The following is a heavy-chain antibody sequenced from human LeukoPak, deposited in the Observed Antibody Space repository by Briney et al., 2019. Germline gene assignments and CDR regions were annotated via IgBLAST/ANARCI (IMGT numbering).Heavy chain of an antibody. J-gene: IGHJ4*02. CDR3: ARGKTWIQLWPGPGFDY. Sequence: ASVKVSCKASGYTFTGYYMHWVRQAPGQGLEWMGWINPNSGGTNYAQKFQGRVTMTRDTSTSTVYMELSSLRSEDTAVYYCARGKTWIQLWPGPGFDYWGQGTLVTVSS. V-gene: IGHV1-2*02. D-gene: IGHD5-18*01. CDR2: INPNSGGT. CDR1: GYTFTGYY.